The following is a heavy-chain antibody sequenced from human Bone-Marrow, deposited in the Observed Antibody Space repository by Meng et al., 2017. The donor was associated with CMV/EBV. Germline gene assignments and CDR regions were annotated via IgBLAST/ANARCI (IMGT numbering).Heavy chain of an antibody. V-gene: IGHV1-69*05. CDR3: ARDYCSSTSCYTFGMDV. Sequence: KVSCKASGGTFSSYAISWVRQAPGQGLEWMGGIIPIFGTANYAQKFQGRVTITTDESTSTAYMELSSLRSEDTAVYYCARDYCSSTSCYTFGMDVWGQGTTVTVSS. CDR2: IIPIFGTA. D-gene: IGHD2-2*02. CDR1: GGTFSSYA. J-gene: IGHJ6*02.